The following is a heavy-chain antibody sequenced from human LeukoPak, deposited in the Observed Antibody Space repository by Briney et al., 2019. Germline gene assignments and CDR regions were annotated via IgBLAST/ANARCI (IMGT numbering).Heavy chain of an antibody. D-gene: IGHD4-11*01. J-gene: IGHJ4*02. Sequence: PGGSLRLSCAASGITGYSMHLVRQAPGKGLERVCSISSSSNYIYCADSVKGRFTLSRDNAKNSLFLQVSSLRAEDTAVYYCTASDINYRPFDNWGRGTLVTVSS. CDR2: ISSSSNYI. V-gene: IGHV3-21*01. CDR3: TASDINYRPFDN. CDR1: GITGYS.